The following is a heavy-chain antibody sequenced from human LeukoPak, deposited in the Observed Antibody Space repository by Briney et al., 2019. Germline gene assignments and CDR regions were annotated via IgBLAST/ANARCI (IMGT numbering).Heavy chain of an antibody. J-gene: IGHJ3*02. CDR2: ISSSSSTI. V-gene: IGHV3-48*01. CDR3: ARALLGYGFDAFDI. CDR1: GFTFSSYS. Sequence: GGSLRLSCAASGFTFSSYSMNWVRQAPGKGLEWVSYISSSSSTIYYADSVKGRFTISRDNAKNSLYLQMNSLRAEDTAVYYCARALLGYGFDAFDIWGQGTMVTVSS. D-gene: IGHD3-16*01.